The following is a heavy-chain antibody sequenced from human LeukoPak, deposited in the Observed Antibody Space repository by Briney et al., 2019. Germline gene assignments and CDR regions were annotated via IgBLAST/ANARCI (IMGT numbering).Heavy chain of an antibody. CDR3: ARLGDSGSFPFASYFDY. CDR1: GGSFSGYY. D-gene: IGHD1-26*01. Sequence: SETLSLTCAVYGGSFSGYYWSWIRQPPGKGLEWIGEINHSGSTNYNPSLKSRVTISVDRSKNQFSLKLSSVTAADTAVYYCARLGDSGSFPFASYFDYWGQGTLVTVSS. CDR2: INHSGST. V-gene: IGHV4-34*01. J-gene: IGHJ4*02.